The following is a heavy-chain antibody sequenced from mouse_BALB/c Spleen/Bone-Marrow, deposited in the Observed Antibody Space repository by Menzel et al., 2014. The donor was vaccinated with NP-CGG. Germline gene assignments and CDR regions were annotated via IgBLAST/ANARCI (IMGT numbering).Heavy chain of an antibody. D-gene: IGHD2-2*01. CDR3: VYGYAMDY. Sequence: EVKLVDSGGGLVQPKGSLKLSCAASGFTFNTYAMNWVRQAPGKGLEWVARIRSKSNNYATYYADSVKDRFTISRDDSQSMLYLQMNNLKTEDTAMYHCVYGYAMDYWGQGTSVTVSS. J-gene: IGHJ4*01. V-gene: IGHV10-1*02. CDR1: GFTFNTYA. CDR2: IRSKSNNYAT.